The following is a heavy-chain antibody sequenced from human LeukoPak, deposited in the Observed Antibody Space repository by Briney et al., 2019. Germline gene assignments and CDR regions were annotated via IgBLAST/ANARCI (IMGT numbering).Heavy chain of an antibody. V-gene: IGHV3-30*02. CDR2: IRSDGNNK. Sequence: GGSLKLSCAASRFTFSSCGMHWVRQALGKGLEWVAFIRSDGNNKCYADSVKGRFTISRDNSKDTLFLQMDSLRGEDTALYYCARDAGASTSYYYFDYWGQGTLVTVSS. CDR3: ARDAGASTSYYYFDY. CDR1: RFTFSSCG. J-gene: IGHJ4*02. D-gene: IGHD1-26*01.